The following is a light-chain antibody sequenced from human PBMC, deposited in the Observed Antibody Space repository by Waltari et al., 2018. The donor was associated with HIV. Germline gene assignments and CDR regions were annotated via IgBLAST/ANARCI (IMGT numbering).Light chain of an antibody. CDR3: QVWDSASDYVV. V-gene: IGLV3-21*02. J-gene: IGLJ2*01. CDR1: NLGIKG. CDR2: DDR. Sequence: SYVLTQPPSVSLAPGQTARLTCGGNNLGIKGVHWYQQKPGQAPVLIVYDDRDRPSGIPERFSGSKSGNTATLTISRVEAGDEADYYCQVWDSASDYVVFGGGTKLTVL.